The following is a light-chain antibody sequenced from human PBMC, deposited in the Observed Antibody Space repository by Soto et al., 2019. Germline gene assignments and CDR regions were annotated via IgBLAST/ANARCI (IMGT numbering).Light chain of an antibody. CDR1: SSDVGGYNY. Sequence: QSALTQPASVSGSPGQSITISCTGTSSDVGGYNYVSWYQQHPGKVPKLIIYEVSNRPSGVSNRFSGPKSGNTASLTISGLQADDEADYYCSAYTSSSTDVFGTGTKLTVL. J-gene: IGLJ1*01. V-gene: IGLV2-14*01. CDR2: EVS. CDR3: SAYTSSSTDV.